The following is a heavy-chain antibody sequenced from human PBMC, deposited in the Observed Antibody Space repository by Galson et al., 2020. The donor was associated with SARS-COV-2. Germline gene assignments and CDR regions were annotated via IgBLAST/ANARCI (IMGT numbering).Heavy chain of an antibody. V-gene: IGHV1-8*01. CDR3: ARAPRWDGYNSCYFDY. J-gene: IGHJ4*02. Sequence: ASVKVSCKASGYSFTNYDINWVRLATGQGLEWMGWMNPNSGNTGYAQKFQGRVTMTRNTSITTVYMELSSLRSEDTAVYYCARAPRWDGYNSCYFDYWGQGTLVTVSS. D-gene: IGHD5-12*01. CDR2: MNPNSGNT. CDR1: GYSFTNYD.